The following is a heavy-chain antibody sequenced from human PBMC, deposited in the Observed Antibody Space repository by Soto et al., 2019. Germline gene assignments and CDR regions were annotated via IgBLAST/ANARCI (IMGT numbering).Heavy chain of an antibody. CDR2: IYYSGST. CDR1: GGSISSSSYY. J-gene: IGHJ4*02. Sequence: SETLSLTCTVSGGSISSSSYYWGWIRQPPGKGLEWIGSIYYSGSTYYNPSLKSRVTISVDTSKNQFSLKLSSVTAADTAVYYCASRDYYGSGSYYTYYFDYWGQGTLVTVSS. D-gene: IGHD3-10*01. V-gene: IGHV4-39*01. CDR3: ASRDYYGSGSYYTYYFDY.